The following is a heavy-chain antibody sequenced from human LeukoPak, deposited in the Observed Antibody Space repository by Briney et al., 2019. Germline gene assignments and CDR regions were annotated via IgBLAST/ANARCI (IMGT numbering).Heavy chain of an antibody. D-gene: IGHD6-13*01. CDR3: VSSSRNVDY. V-gene: IGHV3-23*01. CDR2: ISGSGGST. CDR1: GFTFSSYD. J-gene: IGHJ4*02. Sequence: GGSLRLSCAASGFTFSSYDMSWVRQAPGKGLEWVSAISGSGGSTYYADSVKGRFTISRDNSKNTLYLQMNSLRAEDTAVYYCVSSSRNVDYWGQGTLVTVSS.